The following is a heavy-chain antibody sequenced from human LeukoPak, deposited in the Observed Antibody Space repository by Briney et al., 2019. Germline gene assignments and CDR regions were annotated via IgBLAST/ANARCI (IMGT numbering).Heavy chain of an antibody. D-gene: IGHD6-19*01. J-gene: IGHJ3*02. CDR3: VVGGAVEKLDAFDI. CDR2: IYYSGST. CDR1: GGSLSSSRYY. V-gene: IGHV4-39*05. Sequence: SGAPSLTCTVSGGSLSSSRYYRGWIGQPPGTGLEWIGSIYYSGSTYYNPSLKSRVTISVDTSKHQFSLKLSSVPAADTAVYYCVVGGAVEKLDAFDIWGQGTMVTVSS.